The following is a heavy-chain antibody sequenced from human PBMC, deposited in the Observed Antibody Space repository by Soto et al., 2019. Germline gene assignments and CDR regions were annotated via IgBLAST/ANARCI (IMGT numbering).Heavy chain of an antibody. V-gene: IGHV4-30-4*01. CDR3: AREVGAIFGVVTENYYYYGMDV. CDR2: IYYSGST. D-gene: IGHD3-3*01. J-gene: IGHJ6*02. CDR1: GGSISSGDYY. Sequence: SETLSLTCTVSGGSISSGDYYWSWIRQPPGKGLEWIGYIYYSGSTYYNPSLKSRVTISVDTSKNQFSLKLSPVTAADTAVYYCAREVGAIFGVVTENYYYYGMDVWGQGTTVTVSS.